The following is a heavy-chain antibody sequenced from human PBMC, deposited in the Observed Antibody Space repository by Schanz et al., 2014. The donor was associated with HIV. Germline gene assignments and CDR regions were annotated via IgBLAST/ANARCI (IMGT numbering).Heavy chain of an antibody. D-gene: IGHD3-10*01. J-gene: IGHJ4*02. CDR2: AHHSGST. V-gene: IGHV4-39*01. Sequence: QLQLQESGPGLVKPSETLSLTCSVSGDSISNTTHYWGWIRQPPGKGLEWIGSAHHSGSTYYTPSLKSRVTIPVDTSKTQVSRKLSSVTAADTAVFYCARHQRGSYLEALDYWGQGTLVTVSS. CDR3: ARHQRGSYLEALDY. CDR1: GDSISNTTHY.